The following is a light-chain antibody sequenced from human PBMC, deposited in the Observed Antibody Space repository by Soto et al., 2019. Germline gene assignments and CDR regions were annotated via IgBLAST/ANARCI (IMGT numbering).Light chain of an antibody. CDR1: QTISTW. CDR3: QQYTNTNNPWM. J-gene: IGKJ1*01. CDR2: DAS. Sequence: DIQVTQSPPTLSSSVGDRVAITCGAGQTISTWMAWYQQKPGKAPKLLVYDASTLQSGVASRFSGSGSGTEFTLIISGLQPDDSATYYCQQYTNTNNPWMFGQGTKVDIK. V-gene: IGKV1-5*01.